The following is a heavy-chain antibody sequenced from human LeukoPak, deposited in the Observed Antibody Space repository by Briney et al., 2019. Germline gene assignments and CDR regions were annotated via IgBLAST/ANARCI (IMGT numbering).Heavy chain of an antibody. CDR3: ARHERCSSINCIYNWFDP. V-gene: IGHV4-39*01. Sequence: PSETLSLTCTVSGGSIPTKNFYWGWIRQPPGKGLEWIGSVFYSGRTYYNPSLKSRVTIFVDPSKNQFSLSLRSVTAADTAVYYCARHERCSSINCIYNWFDPWGQGTLVIVSS. CDR2: VFYSGRT. D-gene: IGHD2-2*01. CDR1: GGSIPTKNFY. J-gene: IGHJ5*02.